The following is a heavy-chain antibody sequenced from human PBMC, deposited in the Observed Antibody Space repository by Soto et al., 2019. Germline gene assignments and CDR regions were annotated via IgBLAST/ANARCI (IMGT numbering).Heavy chain of an antibody. V-gene: IGHV3-48*01. Sequence: EVQLVESGGGLVQPGGSLRLSCAASGFTFSSYSMNWVRQAPGKGLERVSYISSSSSTIYYADSVKGRFTISRDNAKNSLYLQMNSLRAEDTAVYYCARVWAYCSGGSCYSGPYYFDYWGQGTLVTVSS. CDR3: ARVWAYCSGGSCYSGPYYFDY. CDR1: GFTFSSYS. CDR2: ISSSSSTI. J-gene: IGHJ4*02. D-gene: IGHD2-15*01.